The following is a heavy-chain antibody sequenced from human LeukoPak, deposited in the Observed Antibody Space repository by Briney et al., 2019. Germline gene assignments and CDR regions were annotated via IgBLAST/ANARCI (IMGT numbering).Heavy chain of an antibody. D-gene: IGHD3-10*01. V-gene: IGHV4-39*01. CDR3: ARDYGSGSYHYYSYGMDV. CDR2: IYYSGST. Sequence: NPSETLSLTCTVSGGSISSSSYYWGWLRQPPGKGLEWIGSIYYSGSTYYNPSLKSRITISVDTSKNQFSLKLSSVTAADTAVYYCARDYGSGSYHYYSYGMDVWGQGTTVTVSS. CDR1: GGSISSSSYY. J-gene: IGHJ6*02.